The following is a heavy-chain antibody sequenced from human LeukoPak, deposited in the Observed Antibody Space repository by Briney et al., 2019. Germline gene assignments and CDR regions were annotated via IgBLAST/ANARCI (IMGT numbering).Heavy chain of an antibody. D-gene: IGHD3-22*01. J-gene: IGHJ4*02. Sequence: ALVKVSCKASGYTFTSYDINWVRQATGQGLEWMGWMNPNSGNTGYAQKFQGRVTITRNTSISTAYMELSSLRSEDTAVYYCSCGYHFAGDYWGQGTLVTVSS. CDR3: SCGYHFAGDY. CDR2: MNPNSGNT. CDR1: GYTFTSYD. V-gene: IGHV1-8*03.